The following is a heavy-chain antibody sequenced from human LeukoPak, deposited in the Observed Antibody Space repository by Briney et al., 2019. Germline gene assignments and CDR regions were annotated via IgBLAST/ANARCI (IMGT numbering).Heavy chain of an antibody. Sequence: PGGSLRLSCAASGFTFSSYGMHWVRQAPGKGLEWVAVIWYDGSNKYYADSVKGRFTISRDNSKNTLYLQMNSLRAEDTAVYYCARKEPLHGFSYWGQGTLVTVSS. CDR1: GFTFSSYG. V-gene: IGHV3-33*01. D-gene: IGHD1-26*01. CDR3: ARKEPLHGFSY. CDR2: IWYDGSNK. J-gene: IGHJ4*02.